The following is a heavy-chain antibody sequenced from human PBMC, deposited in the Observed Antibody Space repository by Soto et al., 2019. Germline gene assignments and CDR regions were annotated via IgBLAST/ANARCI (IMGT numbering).Heavy chain of an antibody. J-gene: IGHJ4*02. CDR2: ITSSSSTI. V-gene: IGHV3-11*01. Sequence: QVELVASGGGLVKPVGSLSLSCAASGLSFSDYYMSWIRQAPGKGLEWIEYITSSSSTIYYADSVTGRFTIARNDAKNSLYLQLDSLRAEDTAVYYCATVFRSSNFNHWGQGTLVTVSS. D-gene: IGHD3-10*02. CDR3: ATVFRSSNFNH. CDR1: GLSFSDYY.